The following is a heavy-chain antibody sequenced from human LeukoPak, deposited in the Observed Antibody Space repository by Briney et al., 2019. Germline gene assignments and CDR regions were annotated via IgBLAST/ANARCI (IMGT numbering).Heavy chain of an antibody. CDR3: ARDPTPSDGDYPPDHFDY. V-gene: IGHV1-18*01. D-gene: IGHD4-17*01. CDR1: GYIYTNYG. Sequence: ASVKVSCKASGYIYTNYGINWVRQTPGQGLEWMGWINTNNGNTNYAPKLHGRVTMTTDTPTSTAYMELRSLRFDDTAIYYCARDPTPSDGDYPPDHFDYWGQGTLVAVSS. CDR2: INTNNGNT. J-gene: IGHJ4*02.